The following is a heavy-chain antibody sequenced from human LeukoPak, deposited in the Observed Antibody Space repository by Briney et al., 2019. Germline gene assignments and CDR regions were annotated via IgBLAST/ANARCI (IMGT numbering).Heavy chain of an antibody. V-gene: IGHV1-18*01. CDR2: ISAYNGNT. CDR1: GYTFTSYG. J-gene: IGHJ1*01. Sequence: ASVKVSCKASGYTFTSYGISWVRQAPGQGLEWMGWISAYNGNTNYAQKLQGRVTMTTDTSTSTAYMELRSLRSDDTAVYYWAREGGDGDYDPYFQHRGQGTLVTVSS. D-gene: IGHD4-17*01. CDR3: AREGGDGDYDPYFQH.